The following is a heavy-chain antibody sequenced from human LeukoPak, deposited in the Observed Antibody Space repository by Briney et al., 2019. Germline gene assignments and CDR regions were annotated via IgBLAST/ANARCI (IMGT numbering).Heavy chain of an antibody. CDR3: LGEGPAAIITGSNRGYFDY. V-gene: IGHV4-34*01. J-gene: IGHJ4*02. CDR1: GGSFSGYY. D-gene: IGHD2-2*01. Sequence: SETLSLTCAVYGGSFSGYYWSWIRQPPGKGLEWIGEINHSGSTNYNPSLKSRVTISVDTSKNQFSLKLSSVTAADTAVYYCLGEGPAAIITGSNRGYFDYWGQGTLVTVSS. CDR2: INHSGST.